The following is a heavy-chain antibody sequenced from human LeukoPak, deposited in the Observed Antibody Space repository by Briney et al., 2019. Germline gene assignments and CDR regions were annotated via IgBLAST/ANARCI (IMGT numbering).Heavy chain of an antibody. J-gene: IGHJ5*02. CDR3: ARDPTPYCSSTSCYVSVWFDP. CDR2: INPNSGGT. Sequence: ASVKVSCKASGYTFTGYYMHWVRQAPGQGLEWMGWINPNSGGTNYAQKFQGRVTMTRDTSISTAYMELSSLRSEDTAVYYCARDPTPYCSSTSCYVSVWFDPWGQGTLVTVSS. V-gene: IGHV1-2*02. D-gene: IGHD2-2*01. CDR1: GYTFTGYY.